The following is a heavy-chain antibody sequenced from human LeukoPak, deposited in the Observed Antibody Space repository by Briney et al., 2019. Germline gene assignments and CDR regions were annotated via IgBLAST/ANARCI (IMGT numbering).Heavy chain of an antibody. CDR1: GFTFSSYA. J-gene: IGHJ4*02. CDR3: AKDRYSSPDFFDY. CDR2: ISGSGTST. Sequence: GGSLRLSCAASGFTFSSYAMSWVRQAPGKGLERVSTISGSGTSTYYADSVKGRFTFSRDNSKNTLYLQMNTLRAEDTAVYYCAKDRYSSPDFFDYWGQGTLVTVSS. D-gene: IGHD6-13*01. V-gene: IGHV3-23*01.